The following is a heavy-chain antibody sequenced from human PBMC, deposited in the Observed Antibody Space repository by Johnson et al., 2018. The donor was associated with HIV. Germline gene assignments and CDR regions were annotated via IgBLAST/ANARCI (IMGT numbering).Heavy chain of an antibody. J-gene: IGHJ3*02. CDR3: ASRLLWELRGTAFDI. Sequence: VQLVESGGGLVQPGGSLRLSCAASGFTFTDAWMNWVRQAPGKGLEWVGRIKSKTDGGTTDYAVPVKGRVTISRDDSKNSLYRQMNSLRAEDTAVYYCASRLLWELRGTAFDIWGQGTMVTVSS. V-gene: IGHV3-15*01. CDR2: IKSKTDGGTT. D-gene: IGHD3-16*01. CDR1: GFTFTDAW.